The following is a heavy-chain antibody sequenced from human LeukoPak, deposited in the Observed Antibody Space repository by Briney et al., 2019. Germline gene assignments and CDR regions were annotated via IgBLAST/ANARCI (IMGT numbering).Heavy chain of an antibody. CDR2: IKQDGSEK. V-gene: IGHV3-7*01. CDR3: ARIFFSGYDLYFDY. Sequence: PGGSLRLSCAASGFTFSSYWMSWVRQAPGKGLEWVTNIKQDGSEKYYVDSVKGRFTISRDNAKNSLYLQMNSLRAEDTAVYYCARIFFSGYDLYFDYWGQGTLVTVSS. CDR1: GFTFSSYW. D-gene: IGHD5-12*01. J-gene: IGHJ4*02.